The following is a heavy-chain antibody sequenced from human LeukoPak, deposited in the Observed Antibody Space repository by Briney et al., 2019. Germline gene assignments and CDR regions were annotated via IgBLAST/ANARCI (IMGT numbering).Heavy chain of an antibody. D-gene: IGHD6-19*01. J-gene: IGHJ4*02. Sequence: GGSLRLSCAASGFTFSSYWMHWARQAPGKGLVWVSRINSDGSSTSYADSVKGRFTISRDNAKNSLYLQMNSLRADDTALYYCAKASAAVAVNRYYFDYWGKGTLVTVSS. V-gene: IGHV3-74*01. CDR1: GFTFSSYW. CDR2: INSDGSST. CDR3: AKASAAVAVNRYYFDY.